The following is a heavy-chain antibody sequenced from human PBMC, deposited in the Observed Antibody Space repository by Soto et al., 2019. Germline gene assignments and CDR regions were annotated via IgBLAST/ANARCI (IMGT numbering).Heavy chain of an antibody. CDR1: GFTFSSYA. V-gene: IGHV3-23*01. J-gene: IGHJ4*02. CDR3: ARRGHRTYFDY. D-gene: IGHD2-8*01. CDR2: ISGSGDST. Sequence: GGSLRLSCAASGFTFSSYAMSWVRQAPGKGLEWVSVISGSGDSTYYADSVKGRFTISRDNSKNTLYLQMNSLRAEDTAVYYCARRGHRTYFDYWGQGTLVTVSS.